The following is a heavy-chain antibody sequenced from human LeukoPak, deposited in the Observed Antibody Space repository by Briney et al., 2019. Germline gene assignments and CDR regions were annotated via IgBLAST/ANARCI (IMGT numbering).Heavy chain of an antibody. D-gene: IGHD4-23*01. J-gene: IGHJ3*02. CDR3: ARDRAYGGNPPSFDI. CDR2: ISAYNGNT. CDR1: GYTFTSYG. Sequence: GASVKVSCKASGYTFTSYGISWVRQAPGQGLEWMGWISAYNGNTNYAQKLQGRVTMTTDTSTSTAYMELRSLRSDDTAVYYCARDRAYGGNPPSFDIWGQGTMVTVSS. V-gene: IGHV1-18*01.